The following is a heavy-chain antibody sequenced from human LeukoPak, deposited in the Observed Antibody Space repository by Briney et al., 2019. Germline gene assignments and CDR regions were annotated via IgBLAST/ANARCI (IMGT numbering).Heavy chain of an antibody. CDR3: ARGGYYDSSGTDY. J-gene: IGHJ4*02. D-gene: IGHD3-22*01. V-gene: IGHV4-59*12. Sequence: SETLSLTCTVSGGSISSYYWSWIRQPPGKGLEWIGYIYYSGSTNYNPSLKSRVTISVDTSKNQFSLKLSSVTAADTAVYYCARGGYYDSSGTDYWGQGTLVTVSS. CDR1: GGSISSYY. CDR2: IYYSGST.